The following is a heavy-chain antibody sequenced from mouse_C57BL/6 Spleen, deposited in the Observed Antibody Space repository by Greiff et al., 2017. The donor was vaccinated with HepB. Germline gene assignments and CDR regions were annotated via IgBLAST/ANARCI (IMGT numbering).Heavy chain of an antibody. Sequence: QVQLQQPGAELVRPGSSVKLSCKASGYTFTSYWMHWVKQRPIQGLEWIGNIDPSDSETHYNQKFKDKATLTVDKSSSTAYMQRSSLTSEDSAVYYCASHYYGSRTGYFDVWGTGTTVTVSS. V-gene: IGHV1-52*01. CDR3: ASHYYGSRTGYFDV. D-gene: IGHD1-1*01. CDR1: GYTFTSYW. J-gene: IGHJ1*03. CDR2: IDPSDSET.